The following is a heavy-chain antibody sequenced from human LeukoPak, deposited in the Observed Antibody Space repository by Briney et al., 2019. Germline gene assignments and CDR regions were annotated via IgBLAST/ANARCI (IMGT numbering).Heavy chain of an antibody. CDR3: ARDLHVNLANCGGDCYSQEGDAFDI. D-gene: IGHD2-21*02. CDR2: IIPIFDTS. Sequence: ASVKVSCKAPGGTFNSYGISWVRQAPGQGLEWMGGIIPIFDTSYYAQKFQDRVTITADESTSTAYMELSSLRSEDTAVYYCARDLHVNLANCGGDCYSQEGDAFDIWGQGTMVTVSS. CDR1: GGTFNSYG. V-gene: IGHV1-69*13. J-gene: IGHJ3*02.